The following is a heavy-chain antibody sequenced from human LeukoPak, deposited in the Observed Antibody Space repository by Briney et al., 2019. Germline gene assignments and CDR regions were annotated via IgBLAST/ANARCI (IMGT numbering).Heavy chain of an antibody. CDR2: IHSSGGP. J-gene: IGHJ5*02. D-gene: IGHD2-2*01. CDR3: ALVVVPAARRTNGWFDP. V-gene: IGHV4-59*01. CDR1: GGSISNYY. Sequence: SETLSLTCTVSGGSISNYYWSWLRQPLGEGLEFVGNIHSSGGPIYNPSLKSRVTISLDTSKNQFSLKVTSVTAADTAVYYCALVVVPAARRTNGWFDPWGQGTLVTVSS.